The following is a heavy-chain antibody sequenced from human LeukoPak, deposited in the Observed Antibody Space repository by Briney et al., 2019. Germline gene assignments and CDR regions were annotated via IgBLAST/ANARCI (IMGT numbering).Heavy chain of an antibody. V-gene: IGHV1-46*01. Sequence: GASVKVSCKASGYTFTGYYMHWVRQAPGQGLEWMGITNPSGGSTSYAQKFQGRVTMTRDMSTSKVYMELRSLRSEDTAVYYCARGGGDSSGWPFPGYAFDIWGQGTMVTVSS. D-gene: IGHD6-19*01. J-gene: IGHJ3*02. CDR1: GYTFTGYY. CDR3: ARGGGDSSGWPFPGYAFDI. CDR2: TNPSGGST.